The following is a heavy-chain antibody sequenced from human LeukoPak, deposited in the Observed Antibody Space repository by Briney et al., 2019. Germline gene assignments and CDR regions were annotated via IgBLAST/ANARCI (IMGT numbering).Heavy chain of an antibody. Sequence: VASVKVSCKASGGTFSSYAISWVRQAPGQGLDWMGRIIPILGIASYAQKFQGRVTITADKSTSTAYMELSSLRSEDTAVYYCARDLVVRGVHYGMDVWGQGTTVTVSS. CDR3: ARDLVVRGVHYGMDV. CDR1: GGTFSSYA. CDR2: IIPILGIA. D-gene: IGHD3-10*01. J-gene: IGHJ6*02. V-gene: IGHV1-69*04.